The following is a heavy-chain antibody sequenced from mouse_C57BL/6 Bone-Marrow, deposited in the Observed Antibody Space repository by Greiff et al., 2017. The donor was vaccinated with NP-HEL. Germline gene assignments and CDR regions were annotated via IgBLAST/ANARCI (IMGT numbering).Heavy chain of an antibody. CDR1: GFNIKDDY. Sequence: EVQRVESGAELVRPGASVKLSCTASGFNIKDDYMHWVKQRPEQGLEWIGWIDPENGDTEYASKFQGKATITADTSSNTAYLQLSSLTSEDTAVYYCTPVNRFAYWGQGTLVTVSA. D-gene: IGHD1-1*01. CDR3: TPVNRFAY. CDR2: IDPENGDT. J-gene: IGHJ3*01. V-gene: IGHV14-4*01.